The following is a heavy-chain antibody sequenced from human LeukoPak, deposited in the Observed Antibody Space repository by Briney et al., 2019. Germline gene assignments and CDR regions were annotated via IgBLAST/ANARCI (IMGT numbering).Heavy chain of an antibody. J-gene: IGHJ5*02. CDR1: GYTFTSYG. CDR3: ARGSPLAGWLQSVNWFDP. CDR2: ISAYNGNT. Sequence: ASVKVSCKASGYTFTSYGISWVRQAPGQGLEWMGWISAYNGNTSYAQKLQGRVTMTTDTSTSTAYMELSSLRSEDTAVYYCARGSPLAGWLQSVNWFDPWGQGTLVTVSS. V-gene: IGHV1-18*01. D-gene: IGHD5-24*01.